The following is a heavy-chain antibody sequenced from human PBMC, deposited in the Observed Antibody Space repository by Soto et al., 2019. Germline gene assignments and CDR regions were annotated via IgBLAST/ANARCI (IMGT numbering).Heavy chain of an antibody. V-gene: IGHV1-18*01. Sequence: ASVKVSCKASGYTFTSYGISWVRQAPGQGLEWMGWISAYNGNTNYAQKLQGRVTMTTDTSTSTAYMELRSLRSDDTAVYYCARWSLLVVPAPHGYYYYMDVWGKGTTVTVSS. J-gene: IGHJ6*03. D-gene: IGHD2-2*01. CDR1: GYTFTSYG. CDR2: ISAYNGNT. CDR3: ARWSLLVVPAPHGYYYYMDV.